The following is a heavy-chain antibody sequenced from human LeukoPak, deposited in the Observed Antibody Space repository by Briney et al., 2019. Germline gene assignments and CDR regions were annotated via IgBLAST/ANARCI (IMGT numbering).Heavy chain of an antibody. D-gene: IGHD6-13*01. V-gene: IGHV4-34*01. CDR3: ARGRAGSFDY. J-gene: IGHJ4*02. CDR2: INHSGST. Sequence: KPSETLSLTYAVYGGSFSGYYWSWIRQPPGKGLEWIGEINHSGSTNYNPSLKSRVTISVDTSKNQFSLKLSSVTAADTAVYYCARGRAGSFDYWGQGTLVTVSS. CDR1: GGSFSGYY.